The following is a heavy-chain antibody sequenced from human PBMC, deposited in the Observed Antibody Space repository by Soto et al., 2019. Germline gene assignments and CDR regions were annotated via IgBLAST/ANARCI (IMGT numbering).Heavy chain of an antibody. V-gene: IGHV4-59*01. Sequence: SEALSVTCTVSGGSISRYYWSWIRQPPGKGLEWIGYIYYSGSTNYNPSLKSRVTISVDTSKNQFSLKLSSVTAADTAVYYCATTTATVAGTNYFDYWGQGTLVTVS. CDR1: GGSISRYY. J-gene: IGHJ4*02. CDR3: ATTTATVAGTNYFDY. CDR2: IYYSGST. D-gene: IGHD6-19*01.